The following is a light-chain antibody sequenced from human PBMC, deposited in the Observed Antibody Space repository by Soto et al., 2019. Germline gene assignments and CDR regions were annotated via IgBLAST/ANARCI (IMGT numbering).Light chain of an antibody. CDR1: SSDVGGYNY. CDR2: DVR. V-gene: IGLV2-14*01. CDR3: SSYTTISTYV. J-gene: IGLJ1*01. Sequence: QSALTQTASVSGSPGQSITISCTGTSSDVGGYNYVSWYQQHPGKAPKLMIYDVRNRPSGVSNRFSGSKSVNTASLTISGLQGEDEADYYCSSYTTISTYVFGTGTKLTVL.